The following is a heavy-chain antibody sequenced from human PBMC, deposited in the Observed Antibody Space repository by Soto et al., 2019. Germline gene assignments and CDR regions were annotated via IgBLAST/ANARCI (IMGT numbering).Heavy chain of an antibody. Sequence: EVQLLESGGGLVQPGGSLRLSCAASGFTFSSYAMSWVRQAPGKGLEWVSAIGGSGGSTYYADSVKGRFTISRDNSKNTLYLQMNRMGAEDTAGYYCAKENPMVRGALMDVWGQGTTVTVSS. CDR3: AKENPMVRGALMDV. D-gene: IGHD3-10*01. CDR1: GFTFSSYA. J-gene: IGHJ6*02. CDR2: IGGSGGST. V-gene: IGHV3-23*01.